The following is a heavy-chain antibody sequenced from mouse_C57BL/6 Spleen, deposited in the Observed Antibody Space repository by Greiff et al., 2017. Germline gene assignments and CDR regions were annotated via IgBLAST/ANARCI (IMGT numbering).Heavy chain of an antibody. CDR2: IYPGGGYT. V-gene: IGHV1-63*01. CDR1: GYTFTNYW. D-gene: IGHD1-1*01. Sequence: QVQLQQSGAELVRPGTSVKMSCKASGYTFTNYWIGWAKQRPGHGLEWIGDIYPGGGYTNYHEKFKGTATLTADKSSSTAYMQFSSLTSEDSAIYYCARRFTTVVAQYFDYWGQGTTLTVSS. CDR3: ARRFTTVVAQYFDY. J-gene: IGHJ2*01.